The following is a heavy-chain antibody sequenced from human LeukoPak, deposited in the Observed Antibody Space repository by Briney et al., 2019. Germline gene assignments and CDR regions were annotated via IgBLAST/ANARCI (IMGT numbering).Heavy chain of an antibody. D-gene: IGHD2-21*02. V-gene: IGHV3-23*01. CDR1: GFTFSNYA. J-gene: IGHJ4*02. CDR2: ISGRGGST. CDR3: AKDSGVVVTAIPNY. Sequence: PGRSLRLSCAASGFTFSNYAMIWVRQAPGKGLEWVSSISGRGGSTYYAGSVKGRFTISRDNSKNTLSLQMDSLRSEDTAVYYCAKDSGVVVTAIPNYWGQGALVTVSS.